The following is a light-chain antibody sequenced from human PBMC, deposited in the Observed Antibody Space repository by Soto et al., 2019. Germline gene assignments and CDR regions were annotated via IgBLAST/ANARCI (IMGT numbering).Light chain of an antibody. CDR1: QSISSR. V-gene: IGKV1-5*03. J-gene: IGKJ1*01. Sequence: DIQMTQSPSTLSASVGDRVTITCRASQSISSRLAWYQQKPGKVPKLLIYKSCSLESGVTSRFSGGGSGTAYTLTISSLQPDDFATYYCHQYDSYSWTFGQGTKVEI. CDR3: HQYDSYSWT. CDR2: KSC.